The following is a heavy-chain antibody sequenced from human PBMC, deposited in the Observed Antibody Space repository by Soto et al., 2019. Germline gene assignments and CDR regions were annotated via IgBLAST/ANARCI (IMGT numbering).Heavy chain of an antibody. J-gene: IGHJ4*02. CDR3: ARTPSIAAAGTFPDY. CDR2: IFSNDEK. D-gene: IGHD6-13*01. CDR1: GFSLSNARMG. Sequence: SGPTLVNPTETLTLTCTVSGFSLSNARMGVSWIRQPPGKALEWLAHIFSNDEKSYSTSLKSRLTISKDTSKSQVVLTMTNMDPVDTATYYCARTPSIAAAGTFPDYWGQGTLVTAPQ. V-gene: IGHV2-26*01.